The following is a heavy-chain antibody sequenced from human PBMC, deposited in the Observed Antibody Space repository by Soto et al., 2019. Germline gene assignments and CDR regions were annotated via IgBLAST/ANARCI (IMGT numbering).Heavy chain of an antibody. CDR2: IYYRGGT. V-gene: IGHV4-31*03. CDR1: GDSISSGGTY. CDR3: VGSLRPTYYFDH. J-gene: IGHJ4*02. D-gene: IGHD6-6*01. Sequence: QVQLQESGPGLVKPSQTLSLTCTVSGDSISSGGTYWTWIRQHPGKGLEWIGNIYYRGGTNYNPSLKSRATILVDASTNHCSLKLSSVTAADTAVYYCVGSLRPTYYFDHWGQGTLVTVSS.